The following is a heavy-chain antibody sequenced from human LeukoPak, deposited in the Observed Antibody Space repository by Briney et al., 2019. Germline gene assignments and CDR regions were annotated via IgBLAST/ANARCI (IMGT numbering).Heavy chain of an antibody. CDR2: IYYTGST. J-gene: IGHJ6*03. V-gene: IGHV4-39*01. CDR1: SGSISSNNYY. D-gene: IGHD3-9*01. CDR3: ARLVSYDVLTENFYKYYMDV. Sequence: SETLSLTCTVSSGSISSNNYYWGWIRRPPGKGLEWIGSIYYTGSTFYNPSLNSRVTMSLDALKNQFTLKVTSVTATDTAVYYCARLVSYDVLTENFYKYYMDVWGKGTTVTVSS.